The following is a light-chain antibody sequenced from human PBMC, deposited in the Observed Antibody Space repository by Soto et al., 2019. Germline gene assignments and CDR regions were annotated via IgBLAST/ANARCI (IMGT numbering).Light chain of an antibody. J-gene: IGKJ5*01. V-gene: IGKV3-20*01. CDR2: SAS. Sequence: IVLTQSPGTLSLSPGERATLSCRASQSVSSSYLVWYQQKTGQAPRLLIYSASTRATGIPDRFSGSVSGTDFTLIISRLEPDDFAVYYCQQFGTSPPAITFGQGTRLELK. CDR3: QQFGTSPPAIT. CDR1: QSVSSSY.